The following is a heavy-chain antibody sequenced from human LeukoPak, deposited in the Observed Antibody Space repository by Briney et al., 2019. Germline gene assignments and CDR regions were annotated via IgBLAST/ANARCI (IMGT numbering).Heavy chain of an antibody. V-gene: IGHV1-2*02. Sequence: ASVKVSCKASGYTFTDYYMHWVRQAPGQGLEWMGWINPNSGGTNYAQKFQGRVTMTRDTSISTAYMELSRLRSDDTAVYYCARHVSGDKPYNYWGQGTLVTVSS. CDR2: INPNSGGT. J-gene: IGHJ4*02. CDR3: ARHVSGDKPYNY. D-gene: IGHD4-17*01. CDR1: GYTFTDYY.